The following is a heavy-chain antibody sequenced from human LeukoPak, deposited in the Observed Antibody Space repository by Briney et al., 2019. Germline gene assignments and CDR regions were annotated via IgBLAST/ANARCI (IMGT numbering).Heavy chain of an antibody. CDR3: KSGGAAPGSFDY. CDR1: GFTLSSYG. V-gene: IGHV3-30*03. D-gene: IGHD1-1*01. Sequence: GGSLRLSCAASGFTLSSYGMHWVRQAPGKGLEWVAVISYDGSNKYYADSVKGRFTISRDNSKNTLYLQMNSLRAEDTAVYYCKSGGAAPGSFDYWGQGTLVTVSP. J-gene: IGHJ4*02. CDR2: ISYDGSNK.